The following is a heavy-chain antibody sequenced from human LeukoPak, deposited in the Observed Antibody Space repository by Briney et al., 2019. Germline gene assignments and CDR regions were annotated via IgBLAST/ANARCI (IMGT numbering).Heavy chain of an antibody. Sequence: GGSLRLSCEASGPTFSNYGMSWVRQAPGKGLQWVSAITGDGTTTFYADSVKGRFTISRDNSKNMLYLQMSSLRAEDTAIYYCAKMQGYFDYWGQGTLVPVSS. CDR2: ITGDGTTT. J-gene: IGHJ4*02. CDR1: GPTFSNYG. CDR3: AKMQGYFDY. V-gene: IGHV3-23*01.